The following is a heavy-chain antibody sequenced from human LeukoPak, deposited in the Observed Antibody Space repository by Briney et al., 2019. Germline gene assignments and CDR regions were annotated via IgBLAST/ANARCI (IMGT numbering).Heavy chain of an antibody. V-gene: IGHV4-59*01. CDR2: TYDSGSS. CDR1: GGSMRNYY. Sequence: PSETRSLTCAVSGGSMRNYYWSWIRQPPGKGLEWIGYTYDSGSSSYNPSLRSRVSISIDTSKNQFSLNLSSVTAADTAVYYCARGWASSWYYFDFWGRGTLVTVSS. J-gene: IGHJ4*02. D-gene: IGHD2-2*01. CDR3: ARGWASSWYYFDF.